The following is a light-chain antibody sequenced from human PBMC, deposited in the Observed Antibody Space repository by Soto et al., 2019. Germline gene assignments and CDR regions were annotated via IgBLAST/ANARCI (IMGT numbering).Light chain of an antibody. V-gene: IGLV2-14*01. Sequence: QSALTQPASVSRSPGQSITISCTGTSSDVGGYKYVSWYQQHPGTAPKLMIYEVSNRPSGVSNRFSGSKSGNTASLTISGLQAEDEADYYCSSYTSTSTLVFGTGTKVTVL. CDR1: SSDVGGYKY. CDR2: EVS. CDR3: SSYTSTSTLV. J-gene: IGLJ1*01.